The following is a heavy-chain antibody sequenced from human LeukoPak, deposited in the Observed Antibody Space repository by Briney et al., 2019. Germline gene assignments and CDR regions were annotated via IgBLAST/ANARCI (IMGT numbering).Heavy chain of an antibody. J-gene: IGHJ3*02. D-gene: IGHD1-26*01. Sequence: GGSPRLSCAASGFPFYDYAMHWVRPAPGKGLEWVSGISWNSGSIGYADSVKGRFTISRDNAKNSLCLQMNSLRAEDMALYYCASARGSYYYAFDIWGQGTMVTVSS. CDR1: GFPFYDYA. CDR2: ISWNSGSI. V-gene: IGHV3-9*03. CDR3: ASARGSYYYAFDI.